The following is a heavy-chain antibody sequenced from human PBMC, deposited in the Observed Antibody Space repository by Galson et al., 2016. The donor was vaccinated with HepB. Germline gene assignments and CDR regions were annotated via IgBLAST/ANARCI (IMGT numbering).Heavy chain of an antibody. D-gene: IGHD6-19*01. V-gene: IGHV3-9*01. CDR2: ISWSSDNI. J-gene: IGHJ4*02. Sequence: SLRLSCAASGFTFDDYAMHWVRQAPGKGLEWVSGISWSSDNIRYADSVKGRFTISRANAKDSLYMQMNSLRAEDTAFYYCARDRSRSVAGSDFEFWGQGTLVTVSS. CDR3: ARDRSRSVAGSDFEF. CDR1: GFTFDDYA.